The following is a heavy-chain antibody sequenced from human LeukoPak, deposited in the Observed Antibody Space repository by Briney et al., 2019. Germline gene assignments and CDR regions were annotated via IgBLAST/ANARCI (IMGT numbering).Heavy chain of an antibody. Sequence: EASVKVSSKPSGYTFTDFFLHWVRQAPGQGLEWMGWINPNSGDTNYAQKFQGRVTMTRDTSISTVFLDLDRLTSDDTAIYYCARLKWPTDYWGQGTLVTVSS. V-gene: IGHV1-2*02. CDR1: GYTFTDFF. J-gene: IGHJ4*02. CDR3: ARLKWPTDY. CDR2: INPNSGDT. D-gene: IGHD5-12*01.